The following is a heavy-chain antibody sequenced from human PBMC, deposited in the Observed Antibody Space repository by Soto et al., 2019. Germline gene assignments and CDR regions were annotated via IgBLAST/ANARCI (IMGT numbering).Heavy chain of an antibody. CDR2: IKSKTDGGTT. D-gene: IGHD3-9*01. V-gene: IGHV3-15*01. Sequence: PGGSLRLSCAASGFTFSNAWMSWVRQAPGKGLEWVGRIKSKTDGGTTDYAAPVKGRFTISRDDSKNTLYLQMNSLKTEDTAVYYCTQELVMDYAMDVWGQGNTVTVSS. J-gene: IGHJ6*02. CDR3: TQELVMDYAMDV. CDR1: GFTFSNAW.